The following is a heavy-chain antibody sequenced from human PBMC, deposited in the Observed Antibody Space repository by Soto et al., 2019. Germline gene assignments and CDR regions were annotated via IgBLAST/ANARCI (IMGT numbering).Heavy chain of an antibody. CDR3: ARGGNSGYYYE. CDR1: GYTFTDYY. Sequence: QVLLVQSGAEVKKPGASVKVSCKASGYTFTDYYIHWVRQAPGQGLEWMGWINSKNGGTKYVQKFQGRVTMTRDTSITTAYMELTRLRYDDTAVYYCARGGNSGYYYEWGQGTLVTVSS. CDR2: INSKNGGT. J-gene: IGHJ4*02. D-gene: IGHD5-12*01. V-gene: IGHV1-2*02.